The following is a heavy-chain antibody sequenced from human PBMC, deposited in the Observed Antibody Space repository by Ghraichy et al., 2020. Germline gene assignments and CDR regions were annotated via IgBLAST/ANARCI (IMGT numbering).Heavy chain of an antibody. Sequence: GESLNISCKGSGYSFTSYWIGWVRQMPGKGLEWMGIIYPGDSDTRYSPSFQGQVTISADKSISTAYLQWSSLKASDTAMYYCARTAGETRAHWYFDLWGRGTLVTVSS. D-gene: IGHD3-10*01. CDR2: IYPGDSDT. CDR3: ARTAGETRAHWYFDL. J-gene: IGHJ2*01. CDR1: GYSFTSYW. V-gene: IGHV5-51*01.